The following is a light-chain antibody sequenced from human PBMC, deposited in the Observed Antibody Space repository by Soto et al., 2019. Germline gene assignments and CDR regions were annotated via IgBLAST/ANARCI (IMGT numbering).Light chain of an antibody. CDR1: QSISSSY. J-gene: IGKJ3*01. V-gene: IGKV3-20*01. Sequence: EIVLTQSPGTLSLSPGERATLSCRASQSISSSYLAWYQQKPGQAPRLLVYGASSRATGIPDRFSGSGSGTDFTLTIRRLEPEDFAVYSCQQYGSSRFTFGPGTKVDIK. CDR2: GAS. CDR3: QQYGSSRFT.